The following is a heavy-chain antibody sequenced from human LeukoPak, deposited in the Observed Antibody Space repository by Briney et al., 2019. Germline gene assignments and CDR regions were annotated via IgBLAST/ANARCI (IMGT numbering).Heavy chain of an antibody. D-gene: IGHD6-13*01. CDR1: EGTFNNFP. V-gene: IGHV1-69*13. Sequence: SVKVSCKALEGTFNNFPICGFRKPLGQGLGWMGGIFPVFGTPTYAQKFQGRVTITADESTRTAHMELSSLRSDDTAVYYCARGPHTSSWYKHAFDIWAQGTMVTVSS. J-gene: IGHJ3*02. CDR2: IFPVFGTP. CDR3: ARGPHTSSWYKHAFDI.